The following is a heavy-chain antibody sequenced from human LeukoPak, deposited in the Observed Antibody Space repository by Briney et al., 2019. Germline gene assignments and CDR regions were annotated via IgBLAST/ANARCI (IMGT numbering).Heavy chain of an antibody. J-gene: IGHJ4*02. CDR2: INPNSGGT. D-gene: IGHD3-10*01. V-gene: IGHV1-2*02. CDR3: AREGGMNGSGYYFDY. CDR1: GYTFTGYY. Sequence: ASVKVSCKASGYTFTGYYMHWARQAPGQGLEWMGWINPNSGGTNYAQKFQGRVTMTRDTSISTAYMELSRLRSDDTAVYYCAREGGMNGSGYYFDYWGQGTLVTVSS.